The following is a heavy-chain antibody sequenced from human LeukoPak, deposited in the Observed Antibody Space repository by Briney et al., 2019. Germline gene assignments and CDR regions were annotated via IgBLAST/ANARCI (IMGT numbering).Heavy chain of an antibody. J-gene: IGHJ2*01. CDR3: ARVVGAKGGYFDL. CDR1: GFTFTIFG. V-gene: IGHV3-48*01. D-gene: IGHD1-26*01. Sequence: PGGSLRLSCAASGFTFTIFGLNWVRQAPGKGPEWVSYIDARSGITYYADSVQGRFTISRDDARESVFLQMDGLRVDDTAVYYCARVVGAKGGYFDLWGRGTLDTVSS. CDR2: IDARSGIT.